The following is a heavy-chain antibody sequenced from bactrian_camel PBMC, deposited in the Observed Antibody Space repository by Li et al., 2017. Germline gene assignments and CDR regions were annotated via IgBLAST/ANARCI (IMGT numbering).Heavy chain of an antibody. Sequence: HVQLVESGGGSVQAGGSLRLSCVASGYNYRGYCMAWFRQVPGEEREEVASIDHDGEISYADSVKGRFTISRNNAKNTVYLQMNSLTPEDTAVYYCAVNRGLRRRRSCRDIGGYCGQGTQVTVS. D-gene: IGHD1*01. V-gene: IGHV3S9*01. CDR1: GYNYRGYC. J-gene: IGHJ4*01. CDR2: IDHDGEI.